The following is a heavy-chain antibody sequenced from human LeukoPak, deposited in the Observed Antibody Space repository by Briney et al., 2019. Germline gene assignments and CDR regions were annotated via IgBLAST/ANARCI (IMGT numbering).Heavy chain of an antibody. CDR1: GGSISSSSYY. J-gene: IGHJ5*02. D-gene: IGHD3-10*01. Sequence: SETLSLTCTVSGGSISSSSYYWGWIRQPPGKGLEWIGCIYYTGSTYYNPSLKSRVTISVDTSKNQFSLKLSSVTAADTAVYYCAREGLNMVRGVIPKEAWGWFDPWGQGTPVTVSS. V-gene: IGHV4-39*02. CDR3: AREGLNMVRGVIPKEAWGWFDP. CDR2: IYYTGST.